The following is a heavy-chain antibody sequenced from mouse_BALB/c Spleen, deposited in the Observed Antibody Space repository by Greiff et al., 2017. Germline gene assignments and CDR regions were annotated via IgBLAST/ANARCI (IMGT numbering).Heavy chain of an antibody. CDR2: IYPGNSDT. CDR1: GYTFTSYW. V-gene: IGHV1-5*01. J-gene: IGHJ3*01. Sequence: VQLKQSGTVLARPGASVKMSCKASGYTFTSYWMHWVKQRPGQGLEWIGAIYPGNSDTSYNQKFKGKAKLTAVTSTSTAYMELSSLTNEDSAVYYCTNPLGSSGFAYWGQGTLVTVSA. D-gene: IGHD1-1*01. CDR3: TNPLGSSGFAY.